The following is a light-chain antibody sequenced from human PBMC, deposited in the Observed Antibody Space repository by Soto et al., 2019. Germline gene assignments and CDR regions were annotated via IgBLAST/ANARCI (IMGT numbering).Light chain of an antibody. CDR1: QSISGY. CDR2: ADS. J-gene: IGKJ5*01. Sequence: EIVLTQSPATLSLSPGERATLSCRASQSISGYLGWYQQKPGQAPRLLIYADSNRATGIPARFSGSGSGRDFTLTISSLEPEDFALYICQQYDGSPITFGQGTRLEIK. CDR3: QQYDGSPIT. V-gene: IGKV3-11*02.